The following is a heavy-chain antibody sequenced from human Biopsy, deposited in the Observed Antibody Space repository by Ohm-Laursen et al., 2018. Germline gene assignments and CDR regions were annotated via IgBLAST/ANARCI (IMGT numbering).Heavy chain of an antibody. D-gene: IGHD3-3*01. CDR2: ISGYNGNT. J-gene: IGHJ4*02. CDR1: GYTFIDYY. CDR3: ARISITRLLDY. V-gene: IGHV1-18*04. Sequence: EASVKVSCKASGYTFIDYYIPWVRQAPGQGLEWMGRISGYNGNTLYAQKFQHRVTMTTDTSTSTAYMELRSLTSDDTAVYYCARISITRLLDYWGQGTLVTVSS.